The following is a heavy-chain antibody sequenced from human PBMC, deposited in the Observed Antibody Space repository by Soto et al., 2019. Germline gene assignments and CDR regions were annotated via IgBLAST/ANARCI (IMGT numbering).Heavy chain of an antibody. CDR3: ARGRSGSNPVTAISPLIWRSHPLFDY. CDR2: INHSGST. V-gene: IGHV4-39*07. J-gene: IGHJ4*02. D-gene: IGHD2-21*02. CDR1: GGSISSGDYY. Sequence: PSETLSLTCTVSGGSISSGDYYWSWIRQPPGKGLEWIGEINHSGSTNYNPSLKSRVTISVDTSKNQFSLKLSSVTAADTAVYYCARGRSGSNPVTAISPLIWRSHPLFDYWGQGTLVTVSS.